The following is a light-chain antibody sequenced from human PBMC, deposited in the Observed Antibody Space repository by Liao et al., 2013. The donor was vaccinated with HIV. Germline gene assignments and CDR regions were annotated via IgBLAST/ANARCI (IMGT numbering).Light chain of an antibody. CDR2: KDS. J-gene: IGLJ3*02. CDR1: TLSRQY. V-gene: IGLV3-25*03. CDR3: QSLDNSGAVV. Sequence: SYKLTQPPSVSVSPGQTARITCSGGTLSRQYAYWYHQKAGQAPVLVIDKDSERPSGIPERFSGSTSGTRVTLTISGVQAGDEADYFCQSLDNSGAVVFGGGTKLTV.